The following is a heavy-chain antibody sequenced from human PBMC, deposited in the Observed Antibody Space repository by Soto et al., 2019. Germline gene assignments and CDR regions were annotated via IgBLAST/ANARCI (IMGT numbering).Heavy chain of an antibody. CDR1: GYTLTELS. V-gene: IGHV1-24*01. D-gene: IGHD4-17*01. Sequence: ASVKVSCKVSGYTLTELSMHWVRQAPGKGLEWMGGFDPEDGETIYAQKFQGRVTMTEDTSTDTAYMELSSLRSEDTAVYYCATGSFGDSVPGVLYYFPGMAFWGQGTSVPVS. CDR3: ATGSFGDSVPGVLYYFPGMAF. CDR2: FDPEDGET. J-gene: IGHJ6*02.